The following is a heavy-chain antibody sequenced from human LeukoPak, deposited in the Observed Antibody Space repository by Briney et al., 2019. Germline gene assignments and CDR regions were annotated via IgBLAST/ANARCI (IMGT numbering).Heavy chain of an antibody. CDR1: GFTFSSYG. CDR3: ARDISHCCSSTSCIFDY. V-gene: IGHV3-30*02. Sequence: GGSLRLSCAASGFTFSSYGMHWVRQAPGKGLEWVAFIRYDGSDKYYADSVKGRFTISRDNSKNTLYLQMNSLRAEDTAVYYCARDISHCCSSTSCIFDYWGQGTLVSVSS. J-gene: IGHJ4*02. CDR2: IRYDGSDK. D-gene: IGHD2-2*01.